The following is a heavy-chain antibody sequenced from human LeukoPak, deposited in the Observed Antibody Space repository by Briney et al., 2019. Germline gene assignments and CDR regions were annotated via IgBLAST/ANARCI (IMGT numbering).Heavy chain of an antibody. CDR1: GYTFTSYG. V-gene: IGHV1-18*01. CDR2: ISAYNGNT. J-gene: IGHJ4*02. D-gene: IGHD6-13*01. Sequence: TSVKVSCKASGYTFTSYGISWVRQAPGQGVEWMGWISAYNGNTNYAQKLQGRVTMTTDTSTSTAYMELRSLRSDDTAVYYCARRAAAAGTIDYWVQGTLVTVSS. CDR3: ARRAAAAGTIDY.